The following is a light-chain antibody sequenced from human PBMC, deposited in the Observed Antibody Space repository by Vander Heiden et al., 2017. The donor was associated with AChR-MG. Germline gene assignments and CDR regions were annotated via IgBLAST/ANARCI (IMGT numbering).Light chain of an antibody. CDR3: QVWDSSIYVV. Sequence: SYELTQPLSVSVALGQTARITCGGNNIESKKVHWYQQKPGQAPVLVIYRDSNRPSGIPERFSGSNSGNTATLTISRAQAGDEADYYCQVWDSSIYVVFGGGTKLTVL. CDR1: NIESKK. J-gene: IGLJ2*01. V-gene: IGLV3-9*01. CDR2: RDS.